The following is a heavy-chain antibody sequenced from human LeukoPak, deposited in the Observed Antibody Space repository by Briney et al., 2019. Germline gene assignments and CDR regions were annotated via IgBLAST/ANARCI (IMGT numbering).Heavy chain of an antibody. V-gene: IGHV3-23*01. Sequence: GGSLRLSCAASGFTFSSYAMSWVRQAPGKGLEWVSAISGSGGSTYYADSVKGRFTISRDNSKNTVYLQMNSLRVADTALYFCARENIFDFWGQGTLVTVSS. CDR1: GFTFSSYA. CDR2: ISGSGGST. D-gene: IGHD2/OR15-2a*01. J-gene: IGHJ4*01. CDR3: ARENIFDF.